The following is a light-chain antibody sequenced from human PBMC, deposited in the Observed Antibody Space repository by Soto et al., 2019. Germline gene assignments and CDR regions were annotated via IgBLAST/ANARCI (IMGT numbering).Light chain of an antibody. CDR2: SAS. CDR1: QHIITW. V-gene: IGKV1-12*01. CDR3: QQSDSFPFT. Sequence: DIQMTQSPSYVSASEGDRVTITCRASQHIITWLAWFQQKPGKAPRLLIYSASTLQRGVPSRFSGSGSGTEFTLTINRLQPEDVATYFCQQSDSFPFTFGPGTKVDV. J-gene: IGKJ3*01.